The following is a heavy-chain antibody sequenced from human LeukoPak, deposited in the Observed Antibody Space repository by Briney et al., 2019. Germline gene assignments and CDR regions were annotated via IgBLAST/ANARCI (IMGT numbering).Heavy chain of an antibody. CDR1: GGTFSSYA. V-gene: IGHV1-69*13. J-gene: IGHJ4*02. CDR2: IIPIFGTA. Sequence: SVTVSCKASGGTFSSYAISWVRQAPGQGLEWMGGIIPIFGTANYAQKFQGRVTITADESTSTAYMELSSLRCEDTAFYYCARASSSSSGFDYWGQGILVTVSS. CDR3: ARASSSSSGFDY. D-gene: IGHD6-6*01.